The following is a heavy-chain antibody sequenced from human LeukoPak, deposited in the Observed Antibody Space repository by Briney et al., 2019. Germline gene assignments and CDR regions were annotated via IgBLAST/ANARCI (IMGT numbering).Heavy chain of an antibody. Sequence: SETLSLTCTVSSGSISSYYWTWVRQPPGKGLEWVGYVFYSGSTKYNPSLKSRVTMLVDTAKTEFSLKLSSVTGADTALDYCARASGNRDPLDYWRPATLDTVSS. V-gene: IGHV4-59*08. J-gene: IGHJ4*02. CDR2: VFYSGST. CDR3: ARASGNRDPLDY. CDR1: SGSISSYY. D-gene: IGHD6-19*01.